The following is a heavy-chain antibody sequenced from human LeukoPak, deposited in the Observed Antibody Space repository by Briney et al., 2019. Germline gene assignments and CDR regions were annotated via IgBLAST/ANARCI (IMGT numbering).Heavy chain of an antibody. Sequence: SETLSLTCTVSGGSISNYYWSWIRQPPGKGLEWIGYIYYSGSTNYNPSLKSRVTISVDTSKNQFSLKLRSVTAADTAVYYCAGHGLSSHRDFDYWGQGTLVTVSS. CDR3: AGHGLSSHRDFDY. V-gene: IGHV4-59*08. CDR2: IYYSGST. CDR1: GGSISNYY. J-gene: IGHJ4*02. D-gene: IGHD6-6*01.